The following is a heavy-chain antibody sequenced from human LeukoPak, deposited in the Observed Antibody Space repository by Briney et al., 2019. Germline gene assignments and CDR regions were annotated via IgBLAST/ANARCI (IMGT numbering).Heavy chain of an antibody. J-gene: IGHJ4*02. Sequence: PGGSLRLSCVVSGFTFTSNYMSWVRQAPGKGLEWVSVIYSGGTTNYADSVKGRFTVYRDNSKNTLYLQMNSLRAEDTAVYYCARSHGVPAATFDYWGQGTLVTVSS. CDR1: GFTFTSNY. CDR2: IYSGGTT. V-gene: IGHV3-66*01. D-gene: IGHD2-2*01. CDR3: ARSHGVPAATFDY.